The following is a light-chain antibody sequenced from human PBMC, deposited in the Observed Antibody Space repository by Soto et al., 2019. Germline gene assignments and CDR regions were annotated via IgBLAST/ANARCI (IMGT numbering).Light chain of an antibody. J-gene: IGKJ4*01. Sequence: ETVMTQSPATLSVSPGARATLSCRAGQSISNNLAWYQQHPGQAPRILIYGATTRATGIPSRFSGSGSGTAFTLTISSLQSEDFAVYYCQQYNNWPLTFGGGTKVESK. CDR3: QQYNNWPLT. CDR1: QSISNN. CDR2: GAT. V-gene: IGKV3-15*01.